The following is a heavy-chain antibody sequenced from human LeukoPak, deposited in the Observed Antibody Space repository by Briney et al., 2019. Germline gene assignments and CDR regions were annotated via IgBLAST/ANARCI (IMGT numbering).Heavy chain of an antibody. V-gene: IGHV1-24*01. J-gene: IGHJ4*02. CDR2: FDPEDGET. CDR3: ATCGGGSCCYFDY. Sequence: GASVKVSCKVSGYTLTELSMHWVRQAPGKGLEWMGGFDPEDGETIYAQKFQGRVTMTEDISTDTAYMELSSLRSEDTAVYYCATCGGGSCCYFDYWGQGTLVTVSS. D-gene: IGHD2-15*01. CDR1: GYTLTELS.